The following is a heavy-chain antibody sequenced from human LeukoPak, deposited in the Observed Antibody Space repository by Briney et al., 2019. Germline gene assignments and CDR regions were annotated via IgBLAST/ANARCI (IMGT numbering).Heavy chain of an antibody. CDR2: IIPIFGTA. D-gene: IGHD3-9*01. Sequence: GSSVKVSCKASGGTFSSYAISWVRQAPGQGLGWMGGIIPIFGTANYAQKFQGRVTITADESTSTAYMELSSLRSEDTAVYYCARTYYDILTGYYPFDYWGQGTLVTVSS. CDR3: ARTYYDILTGYYPFDY. CDR1: GGTFSSYA. V-gene: IGHV1-69*01. J-gene: IGHJ4*02.